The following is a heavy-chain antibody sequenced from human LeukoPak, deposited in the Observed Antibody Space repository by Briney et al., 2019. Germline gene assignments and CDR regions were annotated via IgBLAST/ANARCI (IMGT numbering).Heavy chain of an antibody. J-gene: IGHJ6*02. V-gene: IGHV3-30*18. CDR3: AKGVVAATNAAYYGMGV. CDR1: GFTFSNYG. D-gene: IGHD2-15*01. Sequence: RRSLRLSCAASGFTFSNYGIHWVRQAPGKGLEWVVFISYDESDKYYADSVKGRFTISRDNSKNTLYLQMNSLRPEDTAVYYCAKGVVAATNAAYYGMGVWGQGTTVTVSS. CDR2: ISYDESDK.